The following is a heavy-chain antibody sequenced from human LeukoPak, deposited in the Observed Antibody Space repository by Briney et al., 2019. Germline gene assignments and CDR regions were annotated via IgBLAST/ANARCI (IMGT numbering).Heavy chain of an antibody. D-gene: IGHD3-10*01. J-gene: IGHJ5*02. Sequence: QTGGSLRLSCAASGFTFSSYAMHWVRQAPGKGLEWVAVISYDGSNKYYADSVKGRFTISRDNSKNTLYLQMNSLRAEDTAVYYCARDRGYYGPGGWFDPWGQGTLVTVSS. CDR1: GFTFSSYA. CDR3: ARDRGYYGPGGWFDP. CDR2: ISYDGSNK. V-gene: IGHV3-30-3*01.